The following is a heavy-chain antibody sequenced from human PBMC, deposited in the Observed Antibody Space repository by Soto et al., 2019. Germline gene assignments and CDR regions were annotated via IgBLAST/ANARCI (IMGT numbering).Heavy chain of an antibody. D-gene: IGHD2-21*01. CDR3: ARGSLVNTGWFDP. V-gene: IGHV4-31*03. J-gene: IGHJ5*02. CDR1: GGSISSGGYY. CDR2: IYYSGST. Sequence: QVQLQESGPGLVKPSQTLSLTCTVSGGSISSGGYYWSWIRQHPGKGLEWIGYIYYSGSTYYNPSLKSRVTISVDTSKNPCSLKLSSVTAADTAVYYCARGSLVNTGWFDPWGQGTLVTVSS.